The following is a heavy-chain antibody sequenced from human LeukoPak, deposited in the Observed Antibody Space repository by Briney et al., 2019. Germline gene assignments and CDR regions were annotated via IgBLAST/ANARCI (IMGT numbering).Heavy chain of an antibody. CDR2: ISGGGGST. Sequence: PGGSLRLSCAASGFTFSSYAMSWVRQAPGKGLEWVSSISGGGGSTYYADSVKGRFTISRDNSKSTLYLQMSSLRAEDTAVYYCAKSRGDFWSAYSPWGQGTLVTVSS. V-gene: IGHV3-23*01. CDR1: GFTFSSYA. CDR3: AKSRGDFWSAYSP. J-gene: IGHJ5*02. D-gene: IGHD3-3*01.